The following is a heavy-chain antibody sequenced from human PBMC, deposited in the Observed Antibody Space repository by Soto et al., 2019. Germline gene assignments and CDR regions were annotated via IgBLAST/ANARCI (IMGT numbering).Heavy chain of an antibody. CDR2: IYSFGGT. Sequence: PGGSLRLSCAASGFTVSSNYMSWVRHAPGKGLEWVSIIYSFGGTYYADFVKGRFTISRDNSKNTLYLQMNNLRAEDSAVYYCATARNSAGYYYGMDVWGQGTTVTVSS. D-gene: IGHD6-13*01. CDR3: ATARNSAGYYYGMDV. V-gene: IGHV3-53*01. CDR1: GFTVSSNY. J-gene: IGHJ6*02.